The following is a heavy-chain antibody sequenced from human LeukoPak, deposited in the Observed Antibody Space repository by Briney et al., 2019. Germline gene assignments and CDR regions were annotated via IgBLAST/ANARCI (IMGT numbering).Heavy chain of an antibody. CDR1: GVSFSGYY. CDR2: INHSGST. Sequence: KPSETLSLTCAVYGVSFSGYYWSWIRQPPGKGLEWIGEINHSGSTNYNPSPKSRVTISVDTSKNQFSLKLSSVTAADTAVYYCARDRRNDDDGMDVWGQGTTVTVSS. V-gene: IGHV4-34*01. CDR3: ARDRRNDDDGMDV. D-gene: IGHD1-1*01. J-gene: IGHJ6*02.